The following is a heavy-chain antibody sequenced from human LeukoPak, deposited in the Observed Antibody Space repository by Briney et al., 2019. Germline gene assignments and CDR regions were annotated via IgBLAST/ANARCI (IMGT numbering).Heavy chain of an antibody. CDR3: ARPISSQGYFGVVID. CDR2: IYHSGSP. D-gene: IGHD3-3*01. V-gene: IGHV4-38-2*01. CDR1: GYSISSASY. Sequence: AETLSLTCAVSGYSISSASYWGWIRQPPGKGLEWIGNIYHSGSPYYNPSLKSRVTISVDTSKDQFSLKLSSVTAADTAVYYCARPISSQGYFGVVIDWGQGTLVTVSS. J-gene: IGHJ4*02.